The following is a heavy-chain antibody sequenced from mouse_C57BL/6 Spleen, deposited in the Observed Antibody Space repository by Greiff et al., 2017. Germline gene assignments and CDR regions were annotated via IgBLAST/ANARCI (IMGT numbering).Heavy chain of an antibody. D-gene: IGHD1-1*01. Sequence: VKLQQSGAELVRPGASVTLSCKASGYTFTDYEMHWVKQTPVHGLEWIGAIDPETGGTAYNQKFKGKAILTADKSSSTAYMELRSLTSEDSAVYYCTRGYGTGYFDYWGQGTTLTVAS. CDR3: TRGYGTGYFDY. J-gene: IGHJ2*01. CDR1: GYTFTDYE. CDR2: IDPETGGT. V-gene: IGHV1-15*01.